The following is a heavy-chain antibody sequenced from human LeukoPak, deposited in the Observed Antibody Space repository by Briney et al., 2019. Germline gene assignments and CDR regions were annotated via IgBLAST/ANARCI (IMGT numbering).Heavy chain of an antibody. CDR1: GYSISSGYY. J-gene: IGHJ5*02. Sequence: PSETLSLTCNVSGYSISSGYYWGWIRQPPGKGLEWIGKIYHSGITAYNPSLKSRVTISVDTSENHFSLKLTSVTAADTAVYYCAIGYGDPNWFDPWGQGTLVTVSS. D-gene: IGHD4-17*01. V-gene: IGHV4-38-2*02. CDR2: IYHSGIT. CDR3: AIGYGDPNWFDP.